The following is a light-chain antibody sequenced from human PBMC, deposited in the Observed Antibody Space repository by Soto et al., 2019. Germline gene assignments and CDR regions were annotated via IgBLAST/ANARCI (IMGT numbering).Light chain of an antibody. CDR3: QHYNKLPLT. J-gene: IGKJ4*01. CDR2: GAS. V-gene: IGKV3-15*01. Sequence: EIVLTQSPATPSVSPGERATLSCRASQSVSSNLAWYQQKPGQAPRLVIYGASTRASGIPARFSGSGSGTEFTLTISSLQSEDFAVYYCQHYNKLPLTFGGGAKVEIK. CDR1: QSVSSN.